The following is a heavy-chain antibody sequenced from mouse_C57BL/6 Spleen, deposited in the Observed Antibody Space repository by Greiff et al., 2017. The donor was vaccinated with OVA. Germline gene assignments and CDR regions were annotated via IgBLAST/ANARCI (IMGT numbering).Heavy chain of an antibody. D-gene: IGHD2-3*01. CDR1: GFTFSSYA. V-gene: IGHV5-4*01. J-gene: IGHJ1*03. CDR3: AREQGRWYWYFDV. Sequence: EVQLVESGGGLVKPGGSLKLSCAASGFTFSSYAMSWVRQTPEKRLEWVATISDGGSYTYYPDNVKGRFTISRDNAKNNLYLQMSHLKSEDTAMYYCAREQGRWYWYFDVWGTGTTVTVSS. CDR2: ISDGGSYT.